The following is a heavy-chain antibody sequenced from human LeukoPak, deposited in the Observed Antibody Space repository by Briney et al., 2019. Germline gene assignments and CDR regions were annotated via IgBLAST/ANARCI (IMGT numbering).Heavy chain of an antibody. CDR1: GGSISSYY. CDR3: ARRTVVQRAFDI. J-gene: IGHJ3*02. D-gene: IGHD1-1*01. CDR2: IYYSGST. V-gene: IGHV4-59*08. Sequence: PSETLSLTCTASGGSISSYYWSWIRQPPGKGLEWIGYIYYSGSTNYNPSLKSRVTISVDTSKNQFSLRLSSVTAADTAVYYCARRTVVQRAFDIWGRGTMVTVSS.